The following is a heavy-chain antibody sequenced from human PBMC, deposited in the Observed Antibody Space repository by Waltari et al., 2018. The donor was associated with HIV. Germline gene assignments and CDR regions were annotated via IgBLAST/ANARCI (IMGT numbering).Heavy chain of an antibody. V-gene: IGHV4-34*01. CDR1: GGSFSVYH. CDR3: ARGRSGYDRWYSSGWPNWFDP. CDR2: INPSGST. D-gene: IGHD6-19*01. Sequence: QVQLQQWGAGLLKPSATLSLTCAVYGGSFSVYHWSWIRHPPGKGLEWIGEINPSGSTNYNPSLKSRVTISVDTSKNQFSLKLSSVTAADTAVYYCARGRSGYDRWYSSGWPNWFDPWGQGTLVTVSS. J-gene: IGHJ5*02.